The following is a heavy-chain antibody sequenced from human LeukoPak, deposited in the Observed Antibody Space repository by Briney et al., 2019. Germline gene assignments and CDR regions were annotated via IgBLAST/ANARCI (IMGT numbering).Heavy chain of an antibody. D-gene: IGHD3-22*01. CDR1: GGSISSGSYY. V-gene: IGHV4-61*02. J-gene: IGHJ4*02. Sequence: TLSLTCTVSGGSISSGSYYWSWIRQPAGKGLEWIGRIYTSGSTNYNPSLKSRVTISVDTSKNPFSLKLSSVAAADTAVYCCAWSGDSSGYYWYYFDYWGQGTLVTVSS. CDR2: IYTSGST. CDR3: AWSGDSSGYYWYYFDY.